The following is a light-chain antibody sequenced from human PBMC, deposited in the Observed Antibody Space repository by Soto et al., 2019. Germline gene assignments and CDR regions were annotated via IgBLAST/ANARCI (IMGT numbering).Light chain of an antibody. CDR1: QSISSW. CDR3: QQYNSYSRWT. Sequence: DIQMTQSPSTLCACVGDIVTITSSASQSISSWLAWYQQKPGKAPKLLIYDASSLESGVPSRFSGSGSGTEFTLTISSLQPDDFATYYCQQYNSYSRWTFGQGTKVDIK. V-gene: IGKV1-5*01. J-gene: IGKJ1*01. CDR2: DAS.